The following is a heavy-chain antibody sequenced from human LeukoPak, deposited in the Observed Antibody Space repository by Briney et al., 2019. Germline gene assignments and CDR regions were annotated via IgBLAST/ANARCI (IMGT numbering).Heavy chain of an antibody. CDR2: INPSGGST. V-gene: IGHV1-46*01. D-gene: IGHD4-17*01. CDR3: ARSNGDYPEDY. J-gene: IGHJ4*02. Sequence: ASVRVSCKASGYTFTSYDIIWVRQAPGQGLEWMGIINPSGGSTSYAQKFQGRVTMTRDTSTSTAYMELSSLRSEDTAVYYCARSNGDYPEDYWGQGTLVTVSS. CDR1: GYTFTSYD.